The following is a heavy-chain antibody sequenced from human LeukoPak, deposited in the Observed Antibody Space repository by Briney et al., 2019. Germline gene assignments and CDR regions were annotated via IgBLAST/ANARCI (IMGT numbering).Heavy chain of an antibody. CDR2: IYHSGST. CDR3: ARVADQWLDFDY. D-gene: IGHD6-19*01. J-gene: IGHJ4*02. CDR1: GGSISSSSYY. V-gene: IGHV4-39*07. Sequence: SETLSLTCTVSGGSISSSSYYWGWIRQPPGKGLEWIGSIYHSGSTYYNPSLKSRVIISVDTSKNQFSLKLSSVTAADTAVYYCARVADQWLDFDYWGQGTLVTVSS.